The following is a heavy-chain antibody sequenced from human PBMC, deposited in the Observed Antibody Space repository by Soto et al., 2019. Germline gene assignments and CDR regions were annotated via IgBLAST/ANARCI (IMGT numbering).Heavy chain of an antibody. V-gene: IGHV1-69*13. CDR3: ARGGILAVQLHRHVYYYYGMGV. CDR2: IIPIFGTA. Sequence: ASVKVSCKASGGTFSSYAISWVRQAPGQGLEWMGGIIPIFGTANYAQKFQGRVTITADESTSTAYMELSSLRSEDTAVYYCARGGILAVQLHRHVYYYYGMGVWGQGTTVTVSS. D-gene: IGHD3-3*02. CDR1: GGTFSSYA. J-gene: IGHJ6*02.